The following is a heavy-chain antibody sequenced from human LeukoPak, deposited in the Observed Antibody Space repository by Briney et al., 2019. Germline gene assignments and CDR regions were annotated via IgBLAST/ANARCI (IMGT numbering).Heavy chain of an antibody. CDR1: GFTFSWYW. CDR3: ARIGYSSSSIDY. J-gene: IGHJ4*02. Sequence: SLRLSCAASGFTFSWYWMSWVRQAPGKGLEWVANIKEDGSIKYYVDSVKGRLTISRDNAKSSVYLQVNSLRAEDTALYYCARIGYSSSSIDYWGQGTLVTVSS. CDR2: IKEDGSIK. D-gene: IGHD6-13*01. V-gene: IGHV3-7*01.